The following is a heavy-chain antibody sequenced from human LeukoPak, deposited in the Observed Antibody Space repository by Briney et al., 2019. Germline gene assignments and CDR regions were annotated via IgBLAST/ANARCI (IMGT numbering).Heavy chain of an antibody. CDR2: INHSGST. J-gene: IGHJ4*02. CDR3: ARGPTMVRGANYLRLGEVSLS. Sequence: SETLSLTCAVYGGSFSGYYWSWIRQPPGKGLEWIGEINHSGSTNYNPSLKSRVTISVDTSKNQFSLKLSSVTAADTAVYYCARGPTMVRGANYLRLGEVSLSWGQGNLVTGSS. V-gene: IGHV4-34*01. CDR1: GGSFSGYY. D-gene: IGHD3-16*02.